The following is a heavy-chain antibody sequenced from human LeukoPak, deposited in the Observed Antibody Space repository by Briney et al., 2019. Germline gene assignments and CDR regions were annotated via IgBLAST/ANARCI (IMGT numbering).Heavy chain of an antibody. CDR1: GGSISSYY. Sequence: SETLSLTCTASGGSISSYYWSWIRQPAGKGLEWIGRIYTSGSSNYNPSLKSRVTMSVDTSQNQFSLKLSSVTAADTALYFCARDNVGGGTFDYWGQGTLVTVSS. CDR2: IYTSGSS. J-gene: IGHJ4*02. D-gene: IGHD1-26*01. V-gene: IGHV4-4*07. CDR3: ARDNVGGGTFDY.